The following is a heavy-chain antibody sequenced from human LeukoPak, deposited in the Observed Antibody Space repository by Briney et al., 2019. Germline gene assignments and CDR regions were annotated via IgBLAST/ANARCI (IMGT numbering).Heavy chain of an antibody. CDR1: GFTVSSNY. D-gene: IGHD1-26*01. CDR2: IYSGGST. Sequence: GGSLRLSCAASGFTVSSNYMSWVRQAPGKGLEWVSIIYSGGSTFYADSVKGRFTISRDNSKNTLYLQMNSLRAEDTAVYYCARGGSYLSAFDIWGQGTMVTVTS. V-gene: IGHV3-53*01. CDR3: ARGGSYLSAFDI. J-gene: IGHJ3*02.